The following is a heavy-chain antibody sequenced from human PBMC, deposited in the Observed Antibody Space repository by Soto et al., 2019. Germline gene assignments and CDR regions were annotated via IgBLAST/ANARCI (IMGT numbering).Heavy chain of an antibody. CDR1: GFPFSSYN. V-gene: IGHV3-48*02. CDR3: ARDPFVRGRLDY. J-gene: IGHJ4*02. CDR2: VSSSSRTI. Sequence: EVQLVESGGGFVQPGGSRGLSCVASGFPFSSYNMNWVPQAPGKGLGWVSYVSSSSRTIEYADSVKGRFTIARANAKNSLYMQMNSLRDEDTAVYYCARDPFVRGRLDYWGQGTLVTVSS. D-gene: IGHD3-10*02.